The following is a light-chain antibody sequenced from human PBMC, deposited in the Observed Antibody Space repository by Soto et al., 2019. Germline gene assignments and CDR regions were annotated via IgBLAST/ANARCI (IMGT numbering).Light chain of an antibody. CDR1: TSDVGGYNY. V-gene: IGLV2-14*01. CDR3: GSYTSTSTLVV. CDR2: EVT. J-gene: IGLJ1*01. Sequence: QSVLTQPASVSGSPGQSITISCTGTTSDVGGYNYVSWYQQHPGKAPKLMIYEVTNRPSGVSNRFSGSKSGNTASLTISGLQAEDGADYYCGSYTSTSTLVVFGTGTKLTVL.